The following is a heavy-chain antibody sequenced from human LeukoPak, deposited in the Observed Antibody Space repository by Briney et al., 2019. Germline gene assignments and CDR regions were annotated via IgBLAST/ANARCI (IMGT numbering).Heavy chain of an antibody. D-gene: IGHD3-22*01. CDR3: AREVPYYYDSSGGYYFDY. Sequence: SETLSLTCTVSGGSISSYYWSWIRQPPGKGLEWIGYIYYSGRTNYNPSLKSRVTISVDTSKNQSSLKLSSVTAADTAVYYCAREVPYYYDSSGGYYFDYWGQGTLVTVSS. CDR2: IYYSGRT. V-gene: IGHV4-59*01. J-gene: IGHJ4*02. CDR1: GGSISSYY.